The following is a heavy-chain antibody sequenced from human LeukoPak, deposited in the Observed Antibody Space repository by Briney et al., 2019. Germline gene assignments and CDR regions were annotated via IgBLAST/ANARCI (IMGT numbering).Heavy chain of an antibody. CDR1: GDSFSSNSAS. D-gene: IGHD4-23*01. CDR3: ARADYGGNLFFDY. CDR2: TYYRSKWRN. Sequence: SQTLSLTCAISGDSFSSNSASWNWIRQSPSRGLEWLGRTYYRSKWRNDYAVSVKSRITISPDTSKNQFSLQLNSVTPEDTAVYYCARADYGGNLFFDYWGQGALVTVSS. J-gene: IGHJ4*02. V-gene: IGHV6-1*01.